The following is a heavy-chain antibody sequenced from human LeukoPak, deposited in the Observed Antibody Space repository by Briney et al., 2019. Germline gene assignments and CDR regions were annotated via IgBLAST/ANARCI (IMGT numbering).Heavy chain of an antibody. CDR2: ISSSNYK. CDR1: GFTFSSYN. CDR3: ARDREQWLVRPGYYFDY. V-gene: IGHV3-21*01. J-gene: IGHJ4*02. Sequence: GSLRLSCAASGFTFSSYNMNWVRQAPGKGLEWVSSISSSNYKHYADSVKGRFTISRDNAKNSVYLQMNSLRAEDTAIYYCARDREQWLVRPGYYFDYWGQGTLVTVSS. D-gene: IGHD6-19*01.